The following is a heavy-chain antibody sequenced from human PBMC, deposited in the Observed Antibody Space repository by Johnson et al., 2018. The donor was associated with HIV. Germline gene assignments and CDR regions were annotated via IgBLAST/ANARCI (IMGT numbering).Heavy chain of an antibody. V-gene: IGHV3-20*04. J-gene: IGHJ3*01. CDR1: GFSFDDYG. D-gene: IGHD3-10*01. Sequence: MLLVESVGGVVRPGGSLRLSCAASGFSFDDYGMNWVRQVPGKVLEWVSGITWNGGSSYYAASVKGRFTISRDNSKNTLYLQMNSLRAEDTAVYYCAKDYEWFGEFVDAFDVWGQGTMVTVSS. CDR3: AKDYEWFGEFVDAFDV. CDR2: ITWNGGSS.